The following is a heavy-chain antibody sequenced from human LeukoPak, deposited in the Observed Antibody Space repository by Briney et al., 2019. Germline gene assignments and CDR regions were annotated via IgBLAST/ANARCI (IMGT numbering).Heavy chain of an antibody. V-gene: IGHV1-18*01. D-gene: IGHD2-2*02. Sequence: CAAVTVSCKCSGYSFTSYGITWVRQAPGQGLEWVGWTNGYNGNTNYAQKLQGRVTMTTDTSTTTAYMELRSLKSDDTAVYYCARDHRKNVVVVPDAIYDYYMDVWGEGTTVTVSS. CDR3: ARDHRKNVVVVPDAIYDYYMDV. CDR1: GYSFTSYG. J-gene: IGHJ6*03. CDR2: TNGYNGNT.